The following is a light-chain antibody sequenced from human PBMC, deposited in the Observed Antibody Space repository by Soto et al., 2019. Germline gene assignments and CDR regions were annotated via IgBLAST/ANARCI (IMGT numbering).Light chain of an antibody. CDR1: SSDVGGYNY. CDR2: EVS. CDR3: SSYTSSNTVV. V-gene: IGLV2-14*01. J-gene: IGLJ2*01. Sequence: QLVLTQPASVSGSPGQSITISCTATSSDVGGYNYVSWYQQHPGKAPKLMIYEVSNRPSGVSNRFSGSKSGNTASLTISGLQAEDEANYYCSSYTSSNTVVFGGGTKLTVL.